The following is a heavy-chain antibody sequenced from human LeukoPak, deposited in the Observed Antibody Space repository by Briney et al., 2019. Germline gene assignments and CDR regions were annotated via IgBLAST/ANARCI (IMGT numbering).Heavy chain of an antibody. CDR1: GGSISSYY. D-gene: IGHD3-10*01. Sequence: SETLSLTCTVSGGSISSYYWSWIRHPPGKGLEWIGYIYYSGNANYMSSRKSRVTLSVDTSKNQCSMKLSSSDAADTAVYYCARGSGNDYYGSGPIDKWFDPWGQGTLVTVSS. CDR2: IYYSGNA. CDR3: ARGSGNDYYGSGPIDKWFDP. V-gene: IGHV4-59*01. J-gene: IGHJ5*02.